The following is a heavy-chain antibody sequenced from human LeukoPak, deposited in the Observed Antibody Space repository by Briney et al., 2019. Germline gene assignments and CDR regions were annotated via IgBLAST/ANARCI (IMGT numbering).Heavy chain of an antibody. CDR2: VHHDGRT. V-gene: IGHV4-4*02. CDR3: AKDYREWDSGSYYGVLDY. J-gene: IGHJ4*02. D-gene: IGHD1-26*01. Sequence: SETLSLTCAVSGASITSSEWWSWVRQPPGKGLEWIGEVHHDGRTNYNPSLKSRLTISVDTSKNQFSLKLSSVTAEDTAVYYCAKDYREWDSGSYYGVLDYWGQGTLVTVSS. CDR1: GASITSSEW.